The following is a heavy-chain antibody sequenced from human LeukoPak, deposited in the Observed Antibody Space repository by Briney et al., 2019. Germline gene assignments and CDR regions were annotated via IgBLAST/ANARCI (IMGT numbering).Heavy chain of an antibody. CDR3: ARTYGGNLNDAFDI. CDR2: IIPIFGIA. D-gene: IGHD4-23*01. J-gene: IGHJ3*02. CDR1: GYTFTSYG. Sequence: SVKVSCKASGYTFTSYGISWVRQAPGQGLEWMGRIIPIFGIANYAQKFQGRVTITADKSTSTAYMELSSLRSEDTAVYYCARTYGGNLNDAFDIWGQGTMVTVSS. V-gene: IGHV1-69*04.